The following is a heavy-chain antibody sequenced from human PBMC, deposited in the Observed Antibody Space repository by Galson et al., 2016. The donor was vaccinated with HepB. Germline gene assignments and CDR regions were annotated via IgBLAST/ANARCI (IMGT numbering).Heavy chain of an antibody. D-gene: IGHD1-7*01. V-gene: IGHV3-23*01. Sequence: SLRLSCAASGFTFNNYAMSWVRQAPGKGLEWVSSFSGLIGTTYYADSVRGRFTISRDNSKNTLFLQMNSLRVEDTAIYYCARHIAVTGTRGFDYWGQGALVTVSS. CDR3: ARHIAVTGTRGFDY. J-gene: IGHJ4*02. CDR2: FSGLIGTT. CDR1: GFTFNNYA.